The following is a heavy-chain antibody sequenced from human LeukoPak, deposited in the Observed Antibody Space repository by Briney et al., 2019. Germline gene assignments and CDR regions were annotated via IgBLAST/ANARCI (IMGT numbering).Heavy chain of an antibody. Sequence: GGSLRLSCATSGFSFSSHDMNWVRQAPGQGLEWVSSISGSSKSIDYADSLKGRFTISRDNAKNSLYLQMNSLRAEDTAVYYCAREAGGPYYYDSSGYLGSDYWGQGTLVTVSS. V-gene: IGHV3-21*01. CDR3: AREAGGPYYYDSSGYLGSDY. D-gene: IGHD3-22*01. CDR1: GFSFSSHD. CDR2: ISGSSKSI. J-gene: IGHJ4*02.